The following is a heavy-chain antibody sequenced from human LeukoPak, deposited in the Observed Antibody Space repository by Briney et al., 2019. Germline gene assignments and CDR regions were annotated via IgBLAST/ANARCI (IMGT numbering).Heavy chain of an antibody. D-gene: IGHD2-8*01. CDR1: GGSFSGYY. CDR2: INHSGST. V-gene: IGHV4-34*01. CDR3: ARGGDRGLYAYPFDY. Sequence: SETLSLTCAVYGGSFSGYYWSWIRQPPGKGLEWIGEINHSGSTNYNPSLKSRVTISVDTSKNQFSLKLSSVTAADTAVYYCARGGDRGLYAYPFDYWGQGTLVTVSS. J-gene: IGHJ4*02.